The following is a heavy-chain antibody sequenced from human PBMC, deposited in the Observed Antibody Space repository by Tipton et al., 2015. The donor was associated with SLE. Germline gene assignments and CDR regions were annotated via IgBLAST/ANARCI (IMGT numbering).Heavy chain of an antibody. CDR2: IHYNRDT. CDR3: ARATDFGSGSFSTFDI. V-gene: IGHV4-61*05. CDR1: GDSLSSSSYY. Sequence: TLSLTCTVSGDSLSSSSYYWGWIRQPPGKGLEWIGYIHYNRDTNSHPSLKSRVTLSVDTSKNQLSLRLTSVTAADTAVYFCARATDFGSGSFSTFDIWGQGTMVTVSS. D-gene: IGHD3-10*01. J-gene: IGHJ3*02.